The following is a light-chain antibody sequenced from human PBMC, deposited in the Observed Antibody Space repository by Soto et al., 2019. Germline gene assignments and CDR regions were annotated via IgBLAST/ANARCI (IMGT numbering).Light chain of an antibody. CDR1: QSVSSSY. CDR2: GAS. J-gene: IGKJ1*01. Sequence: EIVLTQSPGTLSLSPGERATLSCRASQSVSSSYLAWYQQKPGQAPRLLIYGASIRATGIPARFSGSGSGTAFTLTISSVEHEDFAVYYCQQYGSSPRTFGQGTKVEIK. V-gene: IGKV3-20*01. CDR3: QQYGSSPRT.